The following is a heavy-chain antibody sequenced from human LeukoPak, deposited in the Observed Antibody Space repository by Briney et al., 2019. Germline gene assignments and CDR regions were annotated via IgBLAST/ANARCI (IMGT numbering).Heavy chain of an antibody. D-gene: IGHD6-19*01. CDR3: AKDISYRGLAVADY. CDR1: GFSFSDYT. Sequence: PGGSLRLSCAASGFSFSDYTLHWVRQAPGKGLEWVSLISWDGGSTFYADSVKDRFTISRDNSKKSVYLQMNSLRHEDTALYYCAKDISYRGLAVADYWGQGTLVTVSS. J-gene: IGHJ4*02. CDR2: ISWDGGST. V-gene: IGHV3-43*01.